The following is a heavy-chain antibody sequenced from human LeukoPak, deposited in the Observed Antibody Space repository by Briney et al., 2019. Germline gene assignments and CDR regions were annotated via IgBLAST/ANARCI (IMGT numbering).Heavy chain of an antibody. CDR2: ISGSGGST. V-gene: IGHV3-23*01. J-gene: IGHJ4*02. CDR3: TKGGGLGRRFDY. Sequence: GGSLRLSCAASGFTFSSYSMNWVRQAPGKGLEWVSAISGSGGSTYYADSVKGRFTISRDNSKNTLYLQMNSLRAEDTAVYYCTKGGGLGRRFDYWGQGTLVTVSS. D-gene: IGHD2-15*01. CDR1: GFTFSSYS.